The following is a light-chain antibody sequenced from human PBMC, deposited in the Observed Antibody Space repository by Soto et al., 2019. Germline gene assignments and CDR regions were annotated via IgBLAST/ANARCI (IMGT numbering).Light chain of an antibody. V-gene: IGKV3-20*01. CDR1: QSVSSSY. Sequence: ETVLTQSPGTLSLSPGERATLSCRASQSVSSSYLAWYKQKPGQAPRLLIYCASSRATGIPDRFSGSGSGTDFTLTISRLQPEDFAVYYCQQYGSSPPSWTFGQGTKVELK. J-gene: IGKJ1*01. CDR3: QQYGSSPPSWT. CDR2: CAS.